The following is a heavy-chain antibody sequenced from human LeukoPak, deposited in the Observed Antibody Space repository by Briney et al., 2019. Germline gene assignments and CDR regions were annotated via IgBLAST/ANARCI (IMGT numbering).Heavy chain of an antibody. Sequence: PSQTLSLTCTVSDDSLTSGSHYWSWIRQPAGKGLEWIGRIFINGSTNYNPSLTSRVTISADTSKSQFSLKLTSVTAADAAVYYCARMRIVVVPAAKFRHFYYGMDVWDQGTTVTVSS. D-gene: IGHD2-2*01. J-gene: IGHJ6*02. CDR2: IFINGST. CDR3: ARMRIVVVPAAKFRHFYYGMDV. V-gene: IGHV4-61*02. CDR1: DDSLTSGSHY.